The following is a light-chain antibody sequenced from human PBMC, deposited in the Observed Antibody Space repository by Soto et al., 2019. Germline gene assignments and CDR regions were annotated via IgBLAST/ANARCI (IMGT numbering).Light chain of an antibody. CDR2: DTT. CDR1: QSVSSV. CDR3: QHRSRWPIT. V-gene: IGKV3-11*01. J-gene: IGKJ5*01. Sequence: EIVLTQSPATLSLSPGERATLSCRASQSVSSVLAWYQQKTGQAPRLLIYDTTNRATGIPARFSGSGSGTDFTLTISSLEPEDFAVYYCQHRSRWPITFGQGTRLEIK.